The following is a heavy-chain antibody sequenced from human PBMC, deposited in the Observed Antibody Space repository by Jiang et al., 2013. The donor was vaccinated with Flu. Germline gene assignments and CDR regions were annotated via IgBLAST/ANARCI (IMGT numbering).Heavy chain of an antibody. J-gene: IGHJ1*01. CDR3: ARDRASSSWYYFQH. Sequence: RSLRLSCAASGFTFSSYGMHWVRQAPGKGLEWVAVIWYDGSNKYYADSVKGRFTISRDNSKNTLYLQMNSLRAEDTAVYYCARDRASSSWYYFQHWGQGTLVTVSS. CDR1: GFTFSSYG. D-gene: IGHD6-13*01. V-gene: IGHV3-33*01. CDR2: IWYDGSNK.